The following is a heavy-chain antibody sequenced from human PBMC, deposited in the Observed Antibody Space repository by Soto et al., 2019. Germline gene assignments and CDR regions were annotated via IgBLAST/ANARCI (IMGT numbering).Heavy chain of an antibody. V-gene: IGHV4-31*03. CDR1: GGSISSGGYY. CDR2: IYYSGST. D-gene: IGHD2-15*01. J-gene: IGHJ6*03. CDR3: ARDLGRGYCSGGSCLPPYYYYYMDV. Sequence: SETLSLTCTVSGGSISSGGYYWSWIRQHPGKGLEWIGYIYYSGSTYYNPSLKSRVTISVDTSKNQFSLKLSSVTAADTAVYYCARDLGRGYCSGGSCLPPYYYYYMDVWGKGTTVTVSS.